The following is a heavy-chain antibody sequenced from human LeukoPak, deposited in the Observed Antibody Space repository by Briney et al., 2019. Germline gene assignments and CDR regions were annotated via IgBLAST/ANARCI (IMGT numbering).Heavy chain of an antibody. V-gene: IGHV3-33*01. Sequence: GGSLRLSCAASGFTFSSYGMHWVRQAPGKGLEWVAVIWYDGSNKYYADSVKGRFTISRDNSKNTLYLQMNSLRAEDTAVYYCAREAAERKNWFDPWGQGTLVTVSS. D-gene: IGHD6-13*01. CDR3: AREAAERKNWFDP. CDR1: GFTFSSYG. CDR2: IWYDGSNK. J-gene: IGHJ5*02.